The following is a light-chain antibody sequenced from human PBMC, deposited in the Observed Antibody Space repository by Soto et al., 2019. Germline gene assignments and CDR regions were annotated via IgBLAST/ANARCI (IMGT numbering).Light chain of an antibody. Sequence: EIVLTQSPATLSLSPGERATLSCRASQSVSSYLAWYQQKPGQAPRLLIYGESTRATGIPVRFSGSGSGTEFTLTISSLQSEDFAVYYRQQYNNWWTFGQGTKVDIK. V-gene: IGKV3-15*01. CDR2: GES. CDR3: QQYNNWWT. J-gene: IGKJ1*01. CDR1: QSVSSY.